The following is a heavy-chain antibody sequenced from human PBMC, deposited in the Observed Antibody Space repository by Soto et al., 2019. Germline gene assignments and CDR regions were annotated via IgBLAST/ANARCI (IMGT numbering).Heavy chain of an antibody. D-gene: IGHD2-21*01. CDR1: GFTFSTYT. CDR2: ISPSGAKT. V-gene: IGHV3-23*01. J-gene: IGHJ4*02. Sequence: PGGSLRLSCAASGFTFSTYTMSWVRQAPGKGPEWVSAISPSGAKTYYTDSVKGRFTISRDNSKNTLYLQMNSLRVEDTAVYYCGNLQLPLDDWGRGALVTVAS. CDR3: GNLQLPLDD.